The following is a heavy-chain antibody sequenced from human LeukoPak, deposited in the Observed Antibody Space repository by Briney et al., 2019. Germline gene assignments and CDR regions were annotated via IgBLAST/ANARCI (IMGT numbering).Heavy chain of an antibody. D-gene: IGHD1-1*01. J-gene: IGHJ4*02. CDR1: GGSFSGYY. CDR2: INHSGST. V-gene: IGHV4-34*01. CDR3: ARGAGTYSRPGY. Sequence: PSETQSLTCAVYGGSFSGYYWSWIRQPPGKGLEWIGEINHSGSTNYNPSLKSRVTISVDTSKNQFSLKLSSVTAADTAVYYCARGAGTYSRPGYWGQGTLVTVSS.